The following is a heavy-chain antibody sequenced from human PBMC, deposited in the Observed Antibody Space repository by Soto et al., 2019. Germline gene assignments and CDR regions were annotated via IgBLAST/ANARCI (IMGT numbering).Heavy chain of an antibody. CDR1: GFTVSSSY. CDR3: ARVKAAGKGGVMYFDY. V-gene: IGHV3-66*01. Sequence: EVQLVESGGGLVQPGGSLRLSCAASGFTVSSSYMSWVRQAPGKGLEWVSVIYSGGSTYYADSVKGRFTISRDNSKNTLYLQMNSLRAEDTAVYYCARVKAAGKGGVMYFDYWGQGTLVTVSS. J-gene: IGHJ4*02. CDR2: IYSGGST. D-gene: IGHD3-16*01.